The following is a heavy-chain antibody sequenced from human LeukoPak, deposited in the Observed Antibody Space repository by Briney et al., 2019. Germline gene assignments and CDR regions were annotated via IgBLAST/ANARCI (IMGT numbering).Heavy chain of an antibody. V-gene: IGHV3-30*18. D-gene: IGHD3-10*01. Sequence: GSSLRLSCAASGFTFSNFGMHWVRQAPGKGLEWVAVISDDGSNIHYADSVKGRFTISRDNFRNTLFLQTSSLRGEDTAVYYCAKDRIEWFGELLSSFDFWSQGTLVTVSS. CDR2: ISDDGSNI. J-gene: IGHJ4*02. CDR3: AKDRIEWFGELLSSFDF. CDR1: GFTFSNFG.